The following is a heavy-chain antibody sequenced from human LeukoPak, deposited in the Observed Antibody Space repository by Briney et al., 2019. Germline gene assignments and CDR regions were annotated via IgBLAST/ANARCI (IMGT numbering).Heavy chain of an antibody. J-gene: IGHJ4*02. CDR1: GFTFSSYG. Sequence: SGGSLRLSCAASGFTFSSYGMHWVRQAPGKGLEWVAFIRYDGSNKYYADSVKGRFTISRGNSKNTLYLQMNSLRAEDTAVYYCAKDREYIAARPLGLDYWGQGTLVTVSS. CDR3: AKDREYIAARPLGLDY. CDR2: IRYDGSNK. V-gene: IGHV3-30*02. D-gene: IGHD6-6*01.